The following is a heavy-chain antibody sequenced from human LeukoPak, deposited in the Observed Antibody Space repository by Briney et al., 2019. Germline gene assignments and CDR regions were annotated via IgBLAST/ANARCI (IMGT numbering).Heavy chain of an antibody. Sequence: PGGSLRLSCAASGFTFSSYGMSWVRQAPGKGLEWVSAISGSGGSTYYADSVKGRFTISRDNSKNTLYLQMNSLRAEDTAVYYCAKGAVVRGNPGCLDYWGQGTLVTVSS. D-gene: IGHD3-10*01. V-gene: IGHV3-23*01. CDR1: GFTFSSYG. CDR2: ISGSGGST. J-gene: IGHJ4*02. CDR3: AKGAVVRGNPGCLDY.